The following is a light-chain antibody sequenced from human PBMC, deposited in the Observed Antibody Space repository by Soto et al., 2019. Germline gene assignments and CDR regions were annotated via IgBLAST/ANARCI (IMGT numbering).Light chain of an antibody. V-gene: IGLV1-40*01. CDR2: GNS. J-gene: IGLJ3*02. CDR3: QSYDSSLSGWV. CDR1: SSNIGAGYD. Sequence: QSVLTQPPSVSGAPGQRVTISGTGSSSNIGAGYDVHWYQQLPGTAPKLLIYGNSNRPSGVPDRFSGSKSGTSASLAITGLHAEDEADYYCQSYDSSLSGWVFGGGTKVTVL.